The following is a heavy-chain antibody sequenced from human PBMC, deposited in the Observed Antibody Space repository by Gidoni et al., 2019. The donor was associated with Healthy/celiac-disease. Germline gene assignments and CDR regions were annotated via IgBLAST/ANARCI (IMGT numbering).Heavy chain of an antibody. J-gene: IGHJ4*02. Sequence: EVQLVESGGGLVKPGGSRRLACAASGFTFSSYSMNWVRQAPGKGLEWVSSISSSSSYIYYADSVKGRFTISRDNAKNSLYLQMNSLRAEDTAVYYCARTAAIRRYYFDYWGQGTLVTVSS. V-gene: IGHV3-21*01. CDR2: ISSSSSYI. CDR3: ARTAAIRRYYFDY. D-gene: IGHD2-2*01. CDR1: GFTFSSYS.